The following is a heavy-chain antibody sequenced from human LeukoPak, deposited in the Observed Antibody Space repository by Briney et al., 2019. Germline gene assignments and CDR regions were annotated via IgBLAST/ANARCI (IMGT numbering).Heavy chain of an antibody. CDR2: IIPIFGTA. CDR1: GGTFSSYA. V-gene: IGHV1-69*06. D-gene: IGHD6-19*01. CDR3: ARDPESSGWYGGYYFDY. Sequence: SVKVSCKASGGTFSSYAISWVRQAPGQGLEWMGGIIPIFGTANYAQKFQGRVTITADKSTSTAYMELSSLRSEDTAVYYCARDPESSGWYGGYYFDYWGQGTLVTVSS. J-gene: IGHJ4*02.